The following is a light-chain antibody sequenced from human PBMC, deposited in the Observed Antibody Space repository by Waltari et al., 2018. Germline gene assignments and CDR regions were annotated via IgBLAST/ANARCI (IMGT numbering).Light chain of an antibody. CDR1: RSDVGGSNY. Sequence: QSALTQPASVSGSPGQSITIPCTGTRSDVGGSNYVSLYQQYPGKATKLMIYDVRKRPSGVSNRFSGCKSRNTGSQTVSRPQAEDEADYYCSSYTSSDSLNVFGTGTKVTVL. CDR3: SSYTSSDSLNV. V-gene: IGLV2-14*03. CDR2: DVR. J-gene: IGLJ1*01.